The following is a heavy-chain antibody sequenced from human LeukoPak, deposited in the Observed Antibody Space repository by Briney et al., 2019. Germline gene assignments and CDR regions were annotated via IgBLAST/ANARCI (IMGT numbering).Heavy chain of an antibody. CDR3: ASEAVTRAFDI. D-gene: IGHD4-17*01. CDR1: GFTFSSYW. CDR2: IKQDGSEK. Sequence: GGSLRLSCAASGFTFSSYWMSWVRQAPGKGLEWVANIKQDGSEKYYVDSVKGRFTISRDNAKNSLYLQMNSLRAEDTAVYYCASEAVTRAFDIWGQGTMVTVSS. J-gene: IGHJ3*02. V-gene: IGHV3-7*01.